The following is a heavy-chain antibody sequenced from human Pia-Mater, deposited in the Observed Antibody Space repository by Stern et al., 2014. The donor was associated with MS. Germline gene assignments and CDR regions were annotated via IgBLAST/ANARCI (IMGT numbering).Heavy chain of an antibody. CDR3: SRGLRDGGPGRL. Sequence: QVQLMQSGAEVKKPGASVKVSCKASGYTFTTYDINWVRQATGQGLEWMAWMNPNSGDTDYAHKFQGRVTVTSDASVSTAYLELSSLRSEDTAVYYCSRGLRDGGPGRLWGQGTMVTVSS. J-gene: IGHJ3*01. V-gene: IGHV1-8*01. CDR2: MNPNSGDT. D-gene: IGHD3-10*01. CDR1: GYTFTTYD.